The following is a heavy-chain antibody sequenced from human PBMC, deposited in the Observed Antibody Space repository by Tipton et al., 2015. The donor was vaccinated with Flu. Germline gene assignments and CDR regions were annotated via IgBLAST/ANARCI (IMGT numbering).Heavy chain of an antibody. V-gene: IGHV3-15*01. CDR2: IKSETSGGTT. D-gene: IGHD6-19*01. CDR3: TTHRQQWSLHY. Sequence: GSLRLSCAASAFFFSGSAMSWVRQAPGKGLEWIGRIKSETSGGTTDYAAPVKGRFTISRDDSNHMLYLQLNSLQSEDTAIYYCTTHRQQWSLHYWGQGTLVTVSS. CDR1: AFFFSGSA. J-gene: IGHJ4*02.